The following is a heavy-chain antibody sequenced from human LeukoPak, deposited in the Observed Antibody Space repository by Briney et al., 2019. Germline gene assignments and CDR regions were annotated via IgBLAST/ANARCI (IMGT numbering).Heavy chain of an antibody. V-gene: IGHV1-2*02. CDR3: ASSEDIVRERRNSDDAFDI. D-gene: IGHD2-8*01. CDR1: GYTFTGYY. J-gene: IGHJ3*02. CDR2: INPNSGGT. Sequence: VASVKVSCKASGYTFTGYYMHWVRQAPGQGLEWMGWINPNSGGTNYAQKLQGRVTMTTDTSTSTAYMELRSLRSDDTAVYYCASSEDIVRERRNSDDAFDIWGQGTMVTVSS.